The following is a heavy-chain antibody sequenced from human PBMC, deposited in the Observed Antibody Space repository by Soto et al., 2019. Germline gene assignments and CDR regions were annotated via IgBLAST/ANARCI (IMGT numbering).Heavy chain of an antibody. Sequence: HPGGSLRLSCAASGFTFSSYGMHWVRQAPGKGMEWVAVISYDGSNKYYADSVKGRFTISRDNSKNTLYLQMNSLRAEDTAVYYCAKNRRVVPADELTMDVWGQGTTVTVSS. D-gene: IGHD2-2*01. CDR3: AKNRRVVPADELTMDV. J-gene: IGHJ6*02. CDR1: GFTFSSYG. V-gene: IGHV3-30*18. CDR2: ISYDGSNK.